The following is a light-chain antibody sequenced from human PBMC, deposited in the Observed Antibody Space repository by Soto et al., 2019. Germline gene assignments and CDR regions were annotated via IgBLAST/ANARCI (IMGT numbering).Light chain of an antibody. CDR1: SSDVGGYNY. Sequence: QSALTQPASVSGSPGQSITISCTGTSSDVGGYNYVSWYHPHPGKAPKLMIYEVSNRLSGVSNRFSGSKSGNTASLTISGLQAEDEADYYCSSYTSSSTVVFGGGTTLTVL. V-gene: IGLV2-14*01. J-gene: IGLJ2*01. CDR2: EVS. CDR3: SSYTSSSTVV.